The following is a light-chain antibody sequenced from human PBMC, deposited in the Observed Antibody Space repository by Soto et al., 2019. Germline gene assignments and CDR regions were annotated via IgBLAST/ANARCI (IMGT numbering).Light chain of an antibody. CDR3: HQYNNWPPWT. V-gene: IGKV3-15*01. Sequence: EIVLTQSPGTLSLSPGERATLYCRASQSVSSSYLAWYQQKPGQAPRLLIYDASTRATGIPARFSGSGSGTEFTLTISSLQSEDFAVYYCHQYNNWPPWTFGQGTKVDIK. CDR2: DAS. J-gene: IGKJ1*01. CDR1: QSVSSSY.